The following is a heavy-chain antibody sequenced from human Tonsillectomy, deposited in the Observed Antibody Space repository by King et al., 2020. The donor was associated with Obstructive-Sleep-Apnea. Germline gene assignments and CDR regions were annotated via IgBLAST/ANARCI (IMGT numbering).Heavy chain of an antibody. J-gene: IGHJ4*02. CDR1: GFTFTSYA. CDR2: ISYDGSNK. V-gene: IGHV3-30*04. CDR3: ARDRIAVAGRTSYFDY. D-gene: IGHD6-19*01. Sequence: VQLVESGGGVVQPGRSLRLSCAASGFTFTSYAMHCVRQAPGKGLEWVALISYDGSNKYYADSVKGRFTISRDNSKNTLFLQMNSLRAEDTAVYYCARDRIAVAGRTSYFDYWGQGTLVTVSS.